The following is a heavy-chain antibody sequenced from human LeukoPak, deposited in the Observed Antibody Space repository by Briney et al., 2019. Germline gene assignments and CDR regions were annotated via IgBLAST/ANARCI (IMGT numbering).Heavy chain of an antibody. CDR3: ARHYGP. CDR2: IWHSGTT. D-gene: IGHD3-16*01. Sequence: SETLSLTCAVSGASIISNNWWSWVRQPSGKGLEWIGEIWHSGTTNYNPSLKSRVTISVDTSKNQFSLKLNSVTATDTAVYYCARHYGPWGQGTLVTVSS. V-gene: IGHV4-4*02. J-gene: IGHJ4*02. CDR1: GASIISNNW.